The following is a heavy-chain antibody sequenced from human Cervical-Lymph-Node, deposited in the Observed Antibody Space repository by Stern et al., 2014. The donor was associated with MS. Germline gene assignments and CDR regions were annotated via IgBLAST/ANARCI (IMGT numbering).Heavy chain of an antibody. CDR3: ARGGLRYCINGVCGELDY. J-gene: IGHJ4*02. V-gene: IGHV1-69*06. Sequence: QVQLMQSGAEVKRPGSSVKVSCKASGGTFSGEAISWVRQAPGQGLEWMGGIIPIFGAANYAQKFQGRVTITADKFTNTAYMEVSSLRSEDTAIYYCARGGLRYCINGVCGELDYWGQGTLVTVSS. D-gene: IGHD2-8*01. CDR2: IIPIFGAA. CDR1: GGTFSGEA.